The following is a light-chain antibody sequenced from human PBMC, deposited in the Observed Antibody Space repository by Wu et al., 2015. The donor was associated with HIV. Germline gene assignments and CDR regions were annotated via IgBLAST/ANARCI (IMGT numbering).Light chain of an antibody. V-gene: IGKV1-6*01. CDR2: AAS. CDR1: DDIENE. J-gene: IGKJ1*01. CDR3: HQTYDFPWT. Sequence: AIQMTQSPSSLSASVGDVITVTCRASDDIENELGWYQQRPGTAPKLLIYAASSLQTGVPSRFSGSGSGTHFTLTISGLQPEDFATYYCHQTYDFPWTFGQGTKVDMK.